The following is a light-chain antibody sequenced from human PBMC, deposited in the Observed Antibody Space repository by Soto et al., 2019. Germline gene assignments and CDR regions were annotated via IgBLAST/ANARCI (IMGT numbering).Light chain of an antibody. CDR1: QAINTY. V-gene: IGKV1-39*01. Sequence: DTQMTQSPSFLSASVGDRVTISCRASQAINTYLNWYQQKPGKAPKLLIYGTSDLQNGVPSRFSGGGSGTDFTLTISSLQPEDFATYYCQQSYSTLLITFGQGTRLEV. CDR3: QQSYSTLLIT. CDR2: GTS. J-gene: IGKJ5*01.